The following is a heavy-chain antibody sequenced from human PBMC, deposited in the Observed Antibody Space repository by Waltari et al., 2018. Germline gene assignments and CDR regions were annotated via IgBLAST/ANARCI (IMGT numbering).Heavy chain of an antibody. V-gene: IGHV3-7*04. Sequence: EVQLVESGGSVVQPGGSLSLSCAASGFTVSRFSMSWVRQAPGKGLEWVATMKQDGSETNYVDSVKGRFTISRDDANNSLYLQMNSLRAEDTALYYCTRGSGWYHYWGQGTLVTVSS. CDR2: MKQDGSET. D-gene: IGHD6-19*01. CDR3: TRGSGWYHY. CDR1: GFTVSRFS. J-gene: IGHJ4*02.